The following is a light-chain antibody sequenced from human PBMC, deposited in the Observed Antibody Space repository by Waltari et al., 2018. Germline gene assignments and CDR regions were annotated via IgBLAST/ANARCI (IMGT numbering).Light chain of an antibody. CDR2: RNY. CDR3: AAWDDSLSGVV. V-gene: IGLV1-47*01. Sequence: SVLTQPPSASGTPGQRVTISFSGSSPNIGSNYVYWYQQLPGTAPKLLIYRNYQRPSGVPDRFSGSKSGTSASLAISGLRSEDEADYYCAAWDDSLSGVVFGGGTKLTVL. CDR1: SPNIGSNY. J-gene: IGLJ2*01.